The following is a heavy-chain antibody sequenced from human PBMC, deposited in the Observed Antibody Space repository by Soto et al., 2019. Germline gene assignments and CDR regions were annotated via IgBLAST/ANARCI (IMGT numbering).Heavy chain of an antibody. CDR2: IIPIFGTA. D-gene: IGHD6-13*01. J-gene: IGHJ6*02. V-gene: IGHV1-69*13. Sequence: SVKVSCKASGGTFSSYAISWVRQAPGQGLEWMGGIIPIFGTANYAQKFQGRVTITADESTSTAYMELSSLRSEDTAVYYCAFEAISSRGEDVWGQGTTVTVSS. CDR1: GGTFSSYA. CDR3: AFEAISSRGEDV.